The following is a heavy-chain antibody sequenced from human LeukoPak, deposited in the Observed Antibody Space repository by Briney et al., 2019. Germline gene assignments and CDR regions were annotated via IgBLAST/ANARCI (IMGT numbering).Heavy chain of an antibody. Sequence: GGSLRLSCAASGFTFSSYGMHWVRQAPGKGLEWVAVIWYDGSNKYYADSVKGRFTISRDNSNNTLYLQMNSLRAEDTAVYYCAKDRSSSGSCYNYWGQGTLVTVSS. J-gene: IGHJ4*02. CDR1: GFTFSSYG. D-gene: IGHD2-15*01. V-gene: IGHV3-33*06. CDR3: AKDRSSSGSCYNY. CDR2: IWYDGSNK.